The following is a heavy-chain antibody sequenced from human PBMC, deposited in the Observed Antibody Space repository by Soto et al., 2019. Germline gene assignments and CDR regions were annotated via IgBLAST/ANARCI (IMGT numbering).Heavy chain of an antibody. J-gene: IGHJ3*02. Sequence: PSETPSLTCTVSGGSISSYYWSWIRQPPGKGLEWIGYIYYSGSTNYNPSLKSRVTISVDTSKNQFSLKLSSVTAADTAVYYCARHFIAAPNAFDIWGQGTMVTVSS. V-gene: IGHV4-59*08. D-gene: IGHD6-25*01. CDR2: IYYSGST. CDR3: ARHFIAAPNAFDI. CDR1: GGSISSYY.